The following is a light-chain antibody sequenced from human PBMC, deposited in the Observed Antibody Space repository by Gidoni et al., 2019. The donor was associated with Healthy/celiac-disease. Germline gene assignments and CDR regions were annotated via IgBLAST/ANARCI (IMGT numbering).Light chain of an antibody. CDR1: QSLVYSDGNTY. CDR3: MQGTNWPPT. Sequence: DVVMTQSPLSLPVTLGQPASISCRSSQSLVYSDGNTYLNWFQQRPGQSPRRLIYKVSNRDSGVPDRVSGSGSGTDFTLKISRVEAEDVGVYYCMQGTNWPPTFGQGTKVEIK. CDR2: KVS. V-gene: IGKV2-30*01. J-gene: IGKJ1*01.